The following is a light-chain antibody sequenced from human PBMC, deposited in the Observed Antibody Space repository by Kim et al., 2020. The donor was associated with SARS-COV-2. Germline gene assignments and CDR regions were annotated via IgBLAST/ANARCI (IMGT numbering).Light chain of an antibody. V-gene: IGLV1-44*01. CDR2: RND. J-gene: IGLJ7*01. Sequence: QPVLTQPPSASGTPGQTLTISCFGSDSDIGSNTVNWYQQLPGTSPKLLIYRNDQRPSGVPDRFSGFRSATSASLAISGLQSEDEADYFCASWNDALRGPVFGGGTQLTVL. CDR1: DSDIGSNT. CDR3: ASWNDALRGPV.